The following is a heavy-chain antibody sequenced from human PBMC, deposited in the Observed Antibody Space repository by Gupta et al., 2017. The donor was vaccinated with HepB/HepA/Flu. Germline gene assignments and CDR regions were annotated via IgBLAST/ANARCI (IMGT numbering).Heavy chain of an antibody. Sequence: EVQLVESGGGVVQPGGSLRLSCAASGFTFDDYAMHWVRQAPGKGLEWVSLIRGDGGSTYYADSVKGRFTISRDNSKNSLYLQMNSLRTEDTALYYCAKDLRAIVGATLYYYYGMDVWGQGTTVTVSS. J-gene: IGHJ6*02. D-gene: IGHD1-26*01. V-gene: IGHV3-43*02. CDR3: AKDLRAIVGATLYYYYGMDV. CDR1: GFTFDDYA. CDR2: IRGDGGST.